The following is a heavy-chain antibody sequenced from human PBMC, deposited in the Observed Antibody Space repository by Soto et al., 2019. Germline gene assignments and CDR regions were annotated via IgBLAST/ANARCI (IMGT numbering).Heavy chain of an antibody. J-gene: IGHJ4*02. CDR2: IYWDDSK. CDR3: AHKGPEDWPLDY. Sequence: QITLKESGPTLVRPTQTLTLTCAFSGFSLSTSGVGVGWIRQPPGKALEWLAVIYWDDSKHYSPSLRRRLTITKDTSKNQVVLTMTNMDPMDKGTYYCAHKGPEDWPLDYWGQGTLVTVSS. D-gene: IGHD3-9*01. V-gene: IGHV2-5*02. CDR1: GFSLSTSGVG.